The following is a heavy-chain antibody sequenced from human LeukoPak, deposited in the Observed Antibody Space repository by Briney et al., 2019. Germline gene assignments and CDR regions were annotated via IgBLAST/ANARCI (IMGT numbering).Heavy chain of an antibody. D-gene: IGHD1-1*01. Sequence: GGSLRLSCAASGFTCSSYEMNWVRQAPGKGLEWVSFITSDGNTRFYADSVKGRFTISRDNAKNSLYLQMNSLRAEDTAVYHCARSTTTSLFDFWGQGTLVAVSS. V-gene: IGHV3-48*03. CDR1: GFTCSSYE. CDR3: ARSTTTSLFDF. J-gene: IGHJ4*02. CDR2: ITSDGNTR.